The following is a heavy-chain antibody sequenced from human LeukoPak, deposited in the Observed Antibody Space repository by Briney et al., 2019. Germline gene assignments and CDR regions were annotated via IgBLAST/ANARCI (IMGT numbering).Heavy chain of an antibody. CDR3: AKDTAFYYDSSVYIDY. V-gene: IGHV3-43D*03. CDR1: GFAFDDYA. CDR2: IISDGGST. J-gene: IGHJ4*02. Sequence: RGSLRLSCAASGFAFDDYAMHWVRPAPGKGLEWVSLIISDGGSTYYADSVKGRFTNSRDNSKNSLYLQMNSLRAEDTALYYCAKDTAFYYDSSVYIDYWGQGTLVTVSS. D-gene: IGHD3-22*01.